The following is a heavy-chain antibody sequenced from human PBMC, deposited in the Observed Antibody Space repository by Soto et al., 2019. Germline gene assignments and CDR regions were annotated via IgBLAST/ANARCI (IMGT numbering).Heavy chain of an antibody. D-gene: IGHD3-22*01. J-gene: IGHJ4*02. V-gene: IGHV3-30*18. CDR2: ISYDGSNK. Sequence: QVQLVESGGGVVQPGRSLRLSCAASGFTFSSYGMHWVRQAPGKGLEWVAVISYDGSNKYYADSVKGRFTISRDNSKNTLYLQMNSLRAQDTAVYYCAKDLDVGTIGSSGYYLRGQGTLVTFSS. CDR1: GFTFSSYG. CDR3: AKDLDVGTIGSSGYYL.